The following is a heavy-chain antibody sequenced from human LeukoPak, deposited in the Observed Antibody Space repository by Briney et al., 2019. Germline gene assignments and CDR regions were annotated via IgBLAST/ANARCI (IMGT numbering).Heavy chain of an antibody. CDR2: IYYSGST. D-gene: IGHD3-3*01. V-gene: IGHV4-39*07. Sequence: SETLSLTCTVSGGSISSSSYYWGWIRQPPGKGLEWIGNIYYSGSTYYNPSLKSRVTISVDTSKNQFSLKLSSVTAADTAVYYCARDPILGDDAFDIWGQGTMVTVSS. CDR1: GGSISSSSYY. CDR3: ARDPILGDDAFDI. J-gene: IGHJ3*02.